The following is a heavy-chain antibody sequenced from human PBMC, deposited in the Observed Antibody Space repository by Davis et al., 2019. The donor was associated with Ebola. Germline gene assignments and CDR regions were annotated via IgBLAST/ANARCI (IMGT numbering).Heavy chain of an antibody. CDR2: VHGGNGNT. CDR1: GFILTNYA. V-gene: IGHV1-3*01. J-gene: IGHJ4*02. Sequence: ASVKVSCKASGFILTNYAIHWVRQAPGQRLEWMGWVHGGNGNTKYSQRFQGRVTITTDTSASTVYLDLTSLRSDDTAVYYCARGAWLALDYWGQGTLVTVSS. CDR3: ARGAWLALDY. D-gene: IGHD6-19*01.